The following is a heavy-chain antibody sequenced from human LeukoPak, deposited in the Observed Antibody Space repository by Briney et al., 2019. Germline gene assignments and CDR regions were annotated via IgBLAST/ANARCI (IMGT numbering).Heavy chain of an antibody. J-gene: IGHJ4*02. V-gene: IGHV3-30*02. Sequence: GGSPRLSCAASGFTFSSYGMHWVRQAPGKGLEWVAFIRYDGSNKYYTDSVKGRFTISRDNSKNTLYLQMNSLRTEDTAVYYCAKSEMSYYDSSGYQIDYWGQGTLVTVSS. CDR2: IRYDGSNK. CDR3: AKSEMSYYDSSGYQIDY. D-gene: IGHD3-22*01. CDR1: GFTFSSYG.